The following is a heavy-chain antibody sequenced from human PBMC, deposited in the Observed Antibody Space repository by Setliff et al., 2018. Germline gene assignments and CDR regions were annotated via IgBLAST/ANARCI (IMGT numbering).Heavy chain of an antibody. J-gene: IGHJ6*02. CDR1: GGSISSHY. V-gene: IGHV4-59*08. D-gene: IGHD6-13*01. CDR3: ARQQQLVIGSTAYYYYGMDV. Sequence: PSETLSLTCTVSGGSISSHYWSWIRQPPGKGLEWIGYIHYSGSINYNPSLKSRVTISVDTSKNQFSLKLSSVTAADTAVYYCARQQQLVIGSTAYYYYGMDVWGQGTTVTVSS. CDR2: IHYSGSI.